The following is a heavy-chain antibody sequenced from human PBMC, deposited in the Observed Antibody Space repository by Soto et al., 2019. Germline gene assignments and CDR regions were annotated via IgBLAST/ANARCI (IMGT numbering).Heavy chain of an antibody. CDR1: GFTFSSYA. Sequence: EVQLLESGGGLVQPGGSLRLSCAASGFTFSSYAMSWVRQAPVKGLEWVSSISGSGGSTYYSDSVKGRFTISRDNSKNTLYLQMTSLRDPAVYYCAKDGGYSYGYTPRYYYGMDVWGQGTTVTVSS. CDR2: ISGSGGST. J-gene: IGHJ6*02. V-gene: IGHV3-23*01. D-gene: IGHD5-18*01. CDR3: AKDGGYSYGYTPRYYYGMDV.